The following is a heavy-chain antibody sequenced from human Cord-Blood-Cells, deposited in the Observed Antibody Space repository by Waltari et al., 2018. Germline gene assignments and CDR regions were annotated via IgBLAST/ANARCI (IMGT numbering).Heavy chain of an antibody. CDR2: IYYSGRT. D-gene: IGHD1-26*01. CDR3: ARLGGDSGSYYFDY. CDR1: GCSISSSSYY. J-gene: IGHJ4*02. V-gene: IGHV4-39*07. Sequence: QLQLQESGPGLVKPSETLSLTCTVSGCSISSSSYYWGWIRQPPGKGPDWIGSIYYSGRTHYTPSLKSRVTISVDTSKNQFSLKLSSVTAADTAVYYCARLGGDSGSYYFDYWGQGTLVTVSS.